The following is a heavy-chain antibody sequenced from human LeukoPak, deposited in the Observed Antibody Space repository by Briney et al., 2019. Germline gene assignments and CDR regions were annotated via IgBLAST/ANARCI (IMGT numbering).Heavy chain of an antibody. CDR3: ARDRERAPIDAFDI. D-gene: IGHD1-26*01. J-gene: IGHJ3*02. CDR2: IIPIFGTA. V-gene: IGHV1-69*13. Sequence: SVKVSCKASGSTFSSYAISWVRQAPGQGLEWMGGIIPIFGTANYAQKFQGRVTITADESTSTAYMELSSLRSEDTAVYYCARDRERAPIDAFDIWGQGTMVTVSS. CDR1: GSTFSSYA.